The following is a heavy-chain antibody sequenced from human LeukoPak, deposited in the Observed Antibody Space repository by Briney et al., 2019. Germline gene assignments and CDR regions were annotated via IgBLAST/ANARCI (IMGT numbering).Heavy chain of an antibody. CDR2: ISYDGSNK. J-gene: IGHJ6*03. D-gene: IGHD6-19*01. Sequence: GRSLRLSCAASGFTFSSYGMHWVRQAPGKGLEWVAVISYDGSNKYYADSVKGRFTISRDNSKNTLYLQMNSLRAEDTAVYYCAKGGGYSSGWYQYYMDVWGKGTTVTVSS. CDR1: GFTFSSYG. CDR3: AKGGGYSSGWYQYYMDV. V-gene: IGHV3-30*18.